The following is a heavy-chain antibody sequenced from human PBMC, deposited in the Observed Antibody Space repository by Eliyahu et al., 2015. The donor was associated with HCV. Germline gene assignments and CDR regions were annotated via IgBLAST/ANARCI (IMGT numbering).Heavy chain of an antibody. Sequence: QVQLVQSGAEVKKPGSSVKVSCKASGGTFSSYAISWVRQAPGQGLEWMGGIIPIFGTANYAQKFQGRVTITADESTSTAYMELSSLRSEDTAVYYCARPSLDSSGYIRRYYYYGMDVWGQGTTVTVSS. CDR1: GGTFSSYA. D-gene: IGHD3-22*01. J-gene: IGHJ6*02. CDR3: ARPSLDSSGYIRRYYYYGMDV. V-gene: IGHV1-69*01. CDR2: IIPIFGTA.